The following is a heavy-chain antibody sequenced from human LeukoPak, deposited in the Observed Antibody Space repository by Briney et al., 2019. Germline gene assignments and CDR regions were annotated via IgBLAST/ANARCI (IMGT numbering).Heavy chain of an antibody. CDR3: ARVSLLPSYFDY. Sequence: SETLSLTCTVSGGSISSYFWSWIRQPPGKGLEWIGHIYYSGSTNYNPSLKSRVTISVDTSKNQFSLKLSSVTAADTAVYYCARVSLLPSYFDYWGQGTLVTVSS. D-gene: IGHD2-15*01. CDR1: GGSISSYF. V-gene: IGHV4-59*08. J-gene: IGHJ4*02. CDR2: IYYSGST.